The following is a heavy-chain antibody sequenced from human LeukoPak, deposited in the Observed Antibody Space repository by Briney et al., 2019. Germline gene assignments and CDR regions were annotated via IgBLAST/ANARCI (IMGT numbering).Heavy chain of an antibody. J-gene: IGHJ4*02. CDR3: AKQRASYGYVFDY. Sequence: GGSLRLSCAASGFTFSSFAMSWVRQAPGKGLEWVSSTSGSGGNTYYALSVKGRFTISRDNFKNTLFLQMNSLRAEDTATYYCAKQRASYGYVFDYWGQGTLVTVSS. CDR2: TSGSGGNT. CDR1: GFTFSSFA. V-gene: IGHV3-23*01. D-gene: IGHD5-18*01.